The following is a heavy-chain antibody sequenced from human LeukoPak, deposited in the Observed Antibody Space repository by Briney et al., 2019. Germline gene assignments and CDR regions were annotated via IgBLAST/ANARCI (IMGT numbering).Heavy chain of an antibody. CDR2: IIPIFGTA. CDR3: AQLTGDY. D-gene: IGHD1-14*01. V-gene: IGHV1-69*05. Sequence: ASVKVSCKASGYTFSNYAISWVRQAPGQGLEWMGRIIPIFGTANYAQKFQGRVTITTDESTSTAYMELSSLRSEDTAVYYCAQLTGDYWGQGTLVTVSS. J-gene: IGHJ4*02. CDR1: GYTFSNYA.